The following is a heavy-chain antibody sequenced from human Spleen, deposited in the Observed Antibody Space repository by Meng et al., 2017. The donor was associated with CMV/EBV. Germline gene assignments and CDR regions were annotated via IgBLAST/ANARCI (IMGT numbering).Heavy chain of an antibody. CDR1: GYSFTSYW. Sequence: GGSLRLSCKGSGYSFTSYWIGWVRQMPGKGLEWMGIIYPGDSDTRYSPSFQGQVTISADKSISTAYLRWSSLKASDTAMYYCARHSSSSGLANYGMDVWGQGTTVTVSS. CDR2: IYPGDSDT. D-gene: IGHD6-6*01. J-gene: IGHJ6*02. V-gene: IGHV5-51*01. CDR3: ARHSSSSGLANYGMDV.